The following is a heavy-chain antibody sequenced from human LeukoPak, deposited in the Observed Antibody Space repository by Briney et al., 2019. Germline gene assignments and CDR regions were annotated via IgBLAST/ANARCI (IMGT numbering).Heavy chain of an antibody. CDR1: GYTFTGYY. J-gene: IGHJ6*02. V-gene: IGHV1-2*02. CDR3: ARDAYYYGSGSYYQPIPYYYYGMDV. CDR2: INPNSGGT. Sequence: GASVKVSCKASGYTFTGYYMHWVRQAPGQGLEWMGWINPNSGGTNYAQKFQGRVTMTRDTSISTAYMELNRLRSDDTAVYYCARDAYYYGSGSYYQPIPYYYYGMDVWGQGTTVTVSS. D-gene: IGHD3-10*01.